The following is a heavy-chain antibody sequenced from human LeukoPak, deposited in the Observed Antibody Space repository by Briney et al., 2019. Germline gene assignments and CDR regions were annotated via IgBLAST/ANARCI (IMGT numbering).Heavy chain of an antibody. D-gene: IGHD3-10*01. CDR3: ARLDGSGKGRYYFDY. CDR1: GGSISSGVYC. CDR2: ICSSGSA. J-gene: IGHJ4*02. Sequence: SQTLSLTCTVSGGSISSGVYCWSWIRQRPGEGLQWIGYICSSGSAYYNASLKSRVSMSTDTSNNQFSLKLNSVTAADTAVYYCARLDGSGKGRYYFDYWGRGTLVTVSS. V-gene: IGHV4-31*03.